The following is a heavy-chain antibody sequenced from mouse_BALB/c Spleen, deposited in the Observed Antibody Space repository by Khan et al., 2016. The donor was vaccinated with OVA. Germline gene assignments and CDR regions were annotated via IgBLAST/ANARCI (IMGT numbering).Heavy chain of an antibody. D-gene: IGHD1-2*01. CDR3: ERGYGLFAY. J-gene: IGHJ3*01. CDR1: GYSFTAYY. CDR2: INPNTDNT. Sequence: VQLKESGPDLVKTGASVKISCKASGYSFTAYYMNWVKLSHGKSLECIGRINPNTDNTNYNQKFKGKAILTVDTSSSTAFMELRSLTSEDSEVYARERGYGLFAYWGQGTLVTVS. V-gene: IGHV1-26*01.